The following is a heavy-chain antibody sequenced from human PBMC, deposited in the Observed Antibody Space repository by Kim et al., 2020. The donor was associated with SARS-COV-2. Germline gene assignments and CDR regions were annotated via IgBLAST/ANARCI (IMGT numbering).Heavy chain of an antibody. CDR2: ISYDGSNK. CDR1: GFTFSSYA. V-gene: IGHV3-30*04. J-gene: IGHJ5*02. Sequence: GGSLRLSCAASGFTFSSYAMHWVRQAPGKGLEWVAVISYDGSNKYYADSVKGRFTISRDNSKNTLYLQMNSLRAEDTAVYYCARAPRGRGPPWFDPWGQGTLVTVSS. D-gene: IGHD3-10*01. CDR3: ARAPRGRGPPWFDP.